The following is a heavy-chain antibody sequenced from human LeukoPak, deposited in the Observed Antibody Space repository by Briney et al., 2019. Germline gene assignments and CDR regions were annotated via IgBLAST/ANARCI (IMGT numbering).Heavy chain of an antibody. CDR2: ISAYNGNT. Sequence: ASVKLSCKASGYTFTSYGISGVRQAPGQGLEWMGWISAYNGNTNYAQKLQGRGTMTTDTSTSTAYVELRSLRSDDTAVYYCARDLRIAAAGTPLDYFAYWGQRTLVTVSA. CDR3: ARDLRIAAAGTPLDYFAY. CDR1: GYTFTSYG. V-gene: IGHV1-18*01. D-gene: IGHD6-13*01. J-gene: IGHJ4*02.